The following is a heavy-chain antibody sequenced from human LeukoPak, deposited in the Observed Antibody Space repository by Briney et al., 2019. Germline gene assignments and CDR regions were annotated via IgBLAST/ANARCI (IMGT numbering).Heavy chain of an antibody. D-gene: IGHD2-2*02. V-gene: IGHV3-21*01. CDR2: ISSSSYI. Sequence: GGSLRLSCAASGFTFSSYWMSWVRQAPGKGLEWVSSISSSSYIYYADSVKGRFTISRDNAKNSLYLQMDSLRAEDTAVYYCAREYTDAFDIWGQGTMVTVSS. CDR3: AREYTDAFDI. J-gene: IGHJ3*02. CDR1: GFTFSSYW.